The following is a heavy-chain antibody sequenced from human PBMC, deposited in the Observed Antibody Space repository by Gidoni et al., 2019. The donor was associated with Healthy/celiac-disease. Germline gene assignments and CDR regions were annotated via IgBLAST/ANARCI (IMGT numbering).Heavy chain of an antibody. J-gene: IGHJ4*02. D-gene: IGHD4-17*01. Sequence: QVQLQESGPGLVKPSETLSLTCTVSGGSISSYYWSWIRQPPGKGLEWIGYIYYSGSTNYNPSLKSRVTISVDTSKNQFSLKLSSVTAADTAVYYCARDAAMVTTVTTRGNYFDYWGQGTLVTVSS. V-gene: IGHV4-59*01. CDR3: ARDAAMVTTVTTRGNYFDY. CDR2: IYYSGST. CDR1: GGSISSYY.